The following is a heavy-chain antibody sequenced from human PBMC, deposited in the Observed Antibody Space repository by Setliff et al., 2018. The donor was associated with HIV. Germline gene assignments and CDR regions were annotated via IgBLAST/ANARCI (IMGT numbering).Heavy chain of an antibody. V-gene: IGHV4-39*01. CDR2: IYYSGST. Sequence: SETLSLTCTVSGGSISSSSYYWGWIRQPPGKGLEWIGSIYYSGSTYYNPSLKSRVTISVDTSKNQFSLKLSSVTAADTAVYYCASRYHYYDSSGYYRQGAFDIWGHGTMVTVSS. CDR3: ASRYHYYDSSGYYRQGAFDI. D-gene: IGHD3-22*01. CDR1: GGSISSSSYY. J-gene: IGHJ3*02.